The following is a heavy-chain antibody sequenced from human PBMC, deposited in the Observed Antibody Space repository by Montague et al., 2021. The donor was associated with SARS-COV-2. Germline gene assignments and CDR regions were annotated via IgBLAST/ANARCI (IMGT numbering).Heavy chain of an antibody. CDR1: GGSIGSYY. D-gene: IGHD3-10*01. V-gene: IGHV4-59*01. CDR2: IPYRGNN. Sequence: SETLSLTCSVSGGSIGSYYWSWLRQPPGKGLEWIGHIPYRGNNTYSTSFKSRVTISIDTPKNQFSLKLSSVTAADTAVYYCARSLDPSGTYYLPYWGQGTLVTVSS. CDR3: ARSLDPSGTYYLPY. J-gene: IGHJ4*02.